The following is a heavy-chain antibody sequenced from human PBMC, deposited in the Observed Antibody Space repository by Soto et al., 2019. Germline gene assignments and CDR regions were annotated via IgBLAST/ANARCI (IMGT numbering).Heavy chain of an antibody. CDR3: ASTHCSSTSCYDY. V-gene: IGHV4-34*01. CDR1: GGSFSGYY. D-gene: IGHD2-2*01. J-gene: IGHJ4*02. Sequence: SETLSLTCAVYGGSFSGYYWSWIRQPPGKGLEWIGEINHSGSTNYNPSLKSRVTISVDTSKNQFSLKLSSVTAADTAVYYCASTHCSSTSCYDYWGQGTLVTVSS. CDR2: INHSGST.